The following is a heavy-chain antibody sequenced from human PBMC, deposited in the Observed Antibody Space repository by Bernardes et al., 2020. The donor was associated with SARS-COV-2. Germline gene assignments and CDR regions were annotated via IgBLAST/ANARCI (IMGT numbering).Heavy chain of an antibody. Sequence: GGSLRVSCAASGFTFSSYAMSWVRQAPGKGLEWVSVIYSGGSTYYADSVKGRFTISRDNSKNTLYLQMNSLRAEDTAVYYCARDSAYYYDSSGYHYYYYGMDVWGQGTTVTVSS. CDR1: GFTFSSYA. D-gene: IGHD3-22*01. CDR2: IYSGGST. CDR3: ARDSAYYYDSSGYHYYYYGMDV. V-gene: IGHV3-53*01. J-gene: IGHJ6*02.